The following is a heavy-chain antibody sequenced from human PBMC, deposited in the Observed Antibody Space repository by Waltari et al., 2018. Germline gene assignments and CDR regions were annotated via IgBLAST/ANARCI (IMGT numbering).Heavy chain of an antibody. J-gene: IGHJ4*02. D-gene: IGHD4-17*01. V-gene: IGHV4-30-4*01. CDR3: ARDSWGTQDYGDYGGYFDY. Sequence: QVQLQESGPGLVKPSQTLSLTCTVPGGSISGGDYFWSWIRQPPGKGLEWIGYIYYRGSTYYNPSLKSRVTISVDTSKNQFSLKLSSVTAADTAVYYCARDSWGTQDYGDYGGYFDYWGQGTLVTVSS. CDR2: IYYRGST. CDR1: GGSISGGDYF.